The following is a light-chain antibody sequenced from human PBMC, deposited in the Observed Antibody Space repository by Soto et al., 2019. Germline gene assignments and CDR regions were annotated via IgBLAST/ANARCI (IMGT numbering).Light chain of an antibody. V-gene: IGLV2-14*01. Sequence: QSALTQPASVSGSPGQSITISCTGISSDVGGYNYVSWYQQHPGKAPKLMIYDVSNRPSGVSNRFSGSKSGNTASLTISGLQAEDEADYYCSSYTSSSTWVFGGGTKVTVL. CDR2: DVS. J-gene: IGLJ3*02. CDR1: SSDVGGYNY. CDR3: SSYTSSSTWV.